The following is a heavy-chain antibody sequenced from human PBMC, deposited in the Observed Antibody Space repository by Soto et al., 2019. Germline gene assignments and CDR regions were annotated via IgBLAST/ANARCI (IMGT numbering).Heavy chain of an antibody. V-gene: IGHV4-30-2*06. D-gene: IGHD1-26*01. CDR2: MYYIGAP. Sequence: LSLTCAVSPASVNSVGYSWSWIRPSPVKGLELIVYMYYIGAPYSNQSLKSRVTISADRSKNQLSLRLTSGTAADTAVYYCVRVGLLPNVRTGFDHWGQGTQVTVSS. CDR1: PASVNSVGYS. J-gene: IGHJ5*02. CDR3: VRVGLLPNVRTGFDH.